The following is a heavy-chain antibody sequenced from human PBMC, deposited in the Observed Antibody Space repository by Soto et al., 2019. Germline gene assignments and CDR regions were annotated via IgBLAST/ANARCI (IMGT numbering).Heavy chain of an antibody. CDR3: AKDLYRGRHSSGWYRAYYYGMDV. V-gene: IGHV3-23*01. Sequence: EVQLLESGGGLVQPGGSLRLSCAASGFTFSSYAMSWVRQAPGKGLEWVSAISGSGGSTYYADSVKGRFTISRDNSKNTLYLQMNSLRAEDTAVYYCAKDLYRGRHSSGWYRAYYYGMDVW. D-gene: IGHD6-19*01. CDR2: ISGSGGST. J-gene: IGHJ6*01. CDR1: GFTFSSYA.